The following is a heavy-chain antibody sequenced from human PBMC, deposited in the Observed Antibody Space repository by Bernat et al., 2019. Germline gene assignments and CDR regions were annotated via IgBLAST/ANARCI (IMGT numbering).Heavy chain of an antibody. CDR1: GYTFSSYA. V-gene: IGHV1-3*01. Sequence: QVQLVQSGAEVKKPGASVKVSCKASGYTFSSYAMHWVRQAPGQRLEWMGWINAGNGNTKYSQKFQGRVTITRDTSASTAYMELSSLRSEDTAVYYCASYMDYGDYGADDYWGQGTLVTVSS. J-gene: IGHJ4*02. CDR3: ASYMDYGDYGADDY. D-gene: IGHD4-17*01. CDR2: INAGNGNT.